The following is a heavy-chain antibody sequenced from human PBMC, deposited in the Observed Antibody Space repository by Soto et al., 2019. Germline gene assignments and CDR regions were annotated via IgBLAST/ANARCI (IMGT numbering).Heavy chain of an antibody. CDR1: GFTFGDYA. D-gene: IGHD5-18*01. CDR2: IRSKAYGGTT. V-gene: IGHV3-49*04. CDR3: TRDAPGGYSYGYPADYYYYGMDV. J-gene: IGHJ6*02. Sequence: AGGSLRLSCTASGFTFGDYAMSWVRQAPGKGLEWVGFIRSKAYGGTTEYAASVKGRFTISRDDSKSIAYLQMNSLKTEDTAVYYCTRDAPGGYSYGYPADYYYYGMDVWGQGTTVTVSS.